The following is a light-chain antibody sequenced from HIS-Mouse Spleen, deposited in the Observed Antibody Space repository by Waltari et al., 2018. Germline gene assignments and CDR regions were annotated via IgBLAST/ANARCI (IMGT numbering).Light chain of an antibody. V-gene: IGLV3-1*01. CDR1: KLGDKY. Sequence: SYELTQPPSVSVSPGQTASITCSGDKLGDKYACWYQQKPGQSPVLVIYQDSKRPSGIPERFPGANSGNTATLTISGTQAMDEADYYGQAWDSSYSVFGGGTKLTVL. CDR2: QDS. CDR3: QAWDSSYSV. J-gene: IGLJ2*01.